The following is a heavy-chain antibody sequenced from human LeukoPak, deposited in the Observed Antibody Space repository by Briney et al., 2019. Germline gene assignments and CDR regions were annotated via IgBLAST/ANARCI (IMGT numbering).Heavy chain of an antibody. D-gene: IGHD2-15*01. V-gene: IGHV3-23*01. CDR3: ARVVVVVAARYMDV. Sequence: GGSLRLSCAASGFTFSSYAMSWVRQAPGKGLEWVSAISGSGGSTYYADSVKGRFTISRDNAKNSLYLQMNSLRAEDTAVYYCARVVVVVAARYMDVWGKGTTVTISS. CDR1: GFTFSSYA. CDR2: ISGSGGST. J-gene: IGHJ6*03.